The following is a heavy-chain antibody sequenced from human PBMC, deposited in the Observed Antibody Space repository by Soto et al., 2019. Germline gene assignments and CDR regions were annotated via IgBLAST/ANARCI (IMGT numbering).Heavy chain of an antibody. D-gene: IGHD1-26*01. CDR2: IRNKANSYTT. CDR3: ARVCLKRDSGRSRPFDS. J-gene: IGHJ4*02. Sequence: EVQLVESGGGLVQPGGSLRLSCAASGFTFSDHYMDWVRQAPGKGLEWVARIRNKANSYTTEYAASVRGRFIIARDDSTNSLYLQTNSLKTEDSAVYYCARVCLKRDSGRSRPFDSWGQGTLLTVSS. CDR1: GFTFSDHY. V-gene: IGHV3-72*01.